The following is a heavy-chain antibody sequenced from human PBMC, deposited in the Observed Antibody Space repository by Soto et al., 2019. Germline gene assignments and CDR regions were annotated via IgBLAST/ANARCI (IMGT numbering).Heavy chain of an antibody. CDR1: GGSISSSSYY. V-gene: IGHV4-39*01. D-gene: IGHD3-9*01. CDR2: IYYSGST. J-gene: IGHJ4*02. Sequence: SETLSLTCTVSGGSISSSSYYWGWIRQPPGKGLEWIGSIYYSGSTYYNPSLKSRVTISVDTSKNQFSLKLSSVTAADTAVYYCARGPNYDILTGYYIRGDFDYWGQGTLVTVSS. CDR3: ARGPNYDILTGYYIRGDFDY.